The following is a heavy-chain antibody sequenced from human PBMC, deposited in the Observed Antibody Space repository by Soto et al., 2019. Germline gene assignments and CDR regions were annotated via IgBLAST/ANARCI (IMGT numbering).Heavy chain of an antibody. V-gene: IGHV3-30*18. J-gene: IGHJ6*02. D-gene: IGHD1-26*01. Sequence: TGGSLRLSCAASGFTFSIYGMHWVRQAPGKGLEWVAVISYDGSNKYYADSVKGRFTISRDNSKNTLYLQMNSLRAEDTAVYYCAKTHSGSYPGYYYYGMDVWGQGTTVTVSS. CDR1: GFTFSIYG. CDR3: AKTHSGSYPGYYYYGMDV. CDR2: ISYDGSNK.